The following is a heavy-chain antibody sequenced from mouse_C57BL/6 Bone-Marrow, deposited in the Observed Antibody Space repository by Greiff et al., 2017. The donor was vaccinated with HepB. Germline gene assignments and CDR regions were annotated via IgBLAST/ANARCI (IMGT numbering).Heavy chain of an antibody. CDR3: ARIYYYGSHYFDY. J-gene: IGHJ2*01. Sequence: QVQLKQPGAELVKPGASVKLSCKASGYTFTSYWMHWVKQRPGQGLEWIGMIHPNSGSTNYNEKFKSKATLTVDKSSSTAYMQLSSLTSEDSAVYYCARIYYYGSHYFDYWGQGTTLTVSS. CDR1: GYTFTSYW. CDR2: IHPNSGST. V-gene: IGHV1-64*01. D-gene: IGHD1-1*01.